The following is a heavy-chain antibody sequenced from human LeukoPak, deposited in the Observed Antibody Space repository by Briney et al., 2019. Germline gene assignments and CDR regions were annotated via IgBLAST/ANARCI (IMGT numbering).Heavy chain of an antibody. J-gene: IGHJ5*02. D-gene: IGHD4-11*01. CDR1: GGSISSGAYY. CDR2: IYHTGTT. V-gene: IGHV4-31*03. CDR3: ARGDYSNYMFDP. Sequence: PSETLSLTCTVSGGSISSGAYYWSWIRPHPGKGLEWIGFIYHTGTTHYNPSLKSRITISVDTSDNQFSLRLTSVTASDTAGYYCARGDYSNYMFDPWGQETLVTVSS.